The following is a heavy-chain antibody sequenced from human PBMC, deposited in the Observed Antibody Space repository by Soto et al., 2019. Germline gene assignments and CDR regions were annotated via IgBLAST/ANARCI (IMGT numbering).Heavy chain of an antibody. CDR3: ARGNAAAGTSYYYYGMDV. V-gene: IGHV1-8*01. CDR1: GYTFTSYD. Sequence: ASVKVSCKASGYTFTSYDINWVRQATGQGLEWMGWMNPNSGNTGYAQKFQGRVTMTRNTSISTAYTELSSLRSEDTAVYYCARGNAAAGTSYYYYGMDVWGQGTTVTVSS. CDR2: MNPNSGNT. J-gene: IGHJ6*02. D-gene: IGHD6-13*01.